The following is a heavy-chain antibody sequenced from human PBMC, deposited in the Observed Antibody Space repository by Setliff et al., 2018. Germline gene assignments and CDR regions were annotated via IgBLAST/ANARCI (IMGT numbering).Heavy chain of an antibody. CDR2: INPKNGGA. J-gene: IGHJ4*02. CDR1: GYTFTSYY. V-gene: IGHV1-46*01. CDR3: ARGSSGWYGLTDY. Sequence: ASVKVSCKVSGYTFTSYYIHWVRQAPGQGLEWMGVINPKNGGATYPQNLQGRVTMTRDTSMSTVYMELSSLRFEDTAVYYCARGSSGWYGLTDYWGQGTLVTVSS. D-gene: IGHD6-19*01.